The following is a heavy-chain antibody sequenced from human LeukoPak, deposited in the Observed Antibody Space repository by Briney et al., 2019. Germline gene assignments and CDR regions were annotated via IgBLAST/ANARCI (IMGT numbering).Heavy chain of an antibody. D-gene: IGHD5-24*01. Sequence: PGGSLRLSCAASGFTFGSYSMNWVRQAPGKGLEWVSSISSSNSYIYYADSVKGRFTISRDNAKNSLYLQMNSLRAEDTAVYYCAREDGYNYVGWGQGTLVTVSS. CDR1: GFTFGSYS. CDR2: ISSSNSYI. V-gene: IGHV3-21*01. CDR3: AREDGYNYVG. J-gene: IGHJ4*02.